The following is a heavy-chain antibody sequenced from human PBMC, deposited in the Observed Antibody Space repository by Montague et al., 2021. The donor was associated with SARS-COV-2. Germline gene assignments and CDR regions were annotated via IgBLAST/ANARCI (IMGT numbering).Heavy chain of an antibody. Sequence: SETLSLTCTVTGGPISGSSDYWGWIRQSPGKGLEWIASVDYSGNTYYSPSLKNRLTISVDTSKNQFSLKLNSVTAADTALYYCARREYSYGWGDWGQGTLVTVSS. CDR2: VDYSGNT. D-gene: IGHD5-18*01. CDR3: ARREYSYGWGD. V-gene: IGHV4-39*01. J-gene: IGHJ4*02. CDR1: GGPISGSSDY.